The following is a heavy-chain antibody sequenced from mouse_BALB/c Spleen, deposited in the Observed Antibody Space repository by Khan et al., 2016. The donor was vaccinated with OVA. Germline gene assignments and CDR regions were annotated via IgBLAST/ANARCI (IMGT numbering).Heavy chain of an antibody. J-gene: IGHJ4*01. Sequence: QIQLVQSGPELKKPGETVQISCKASGFTFTKYGMNWVKQAPGKGLKWMGWINTHTGEPTFADDFKGRFVFSLETSASTAYLQINSLKNEDTATYCCARVGNNGTMDCWGQGTSVTVSS. CDR3: ARVGNNGTMDC. V-gene: IGHV9-3-1*01. D-gene: IGHD6-1*01. CDR1: GFTFTKYG. CDR2: INTHTGEP.